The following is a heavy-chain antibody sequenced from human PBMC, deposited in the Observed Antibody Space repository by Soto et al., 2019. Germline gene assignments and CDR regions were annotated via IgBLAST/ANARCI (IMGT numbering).Heavy chain of an antibody. CDR1: GFTFSSYA. Sequence: PGGSLRLSCAASGFTFSSYAMSWVRQAPGKGLEWVSAISGSGGSTYYADSVKGRFTISRDNSKNTLYLQMNSLRAEDTAVYYCAKDTGFYCGGDREPFQHWGQGTLVTVSS. CDR2: ISGSGGST. J-gene: IGHJ1*01. D-gene: IGHD2-21*02. CDR3: AKDTGFYCGGDREPFQH. V-gene: IGHV3-23*01.